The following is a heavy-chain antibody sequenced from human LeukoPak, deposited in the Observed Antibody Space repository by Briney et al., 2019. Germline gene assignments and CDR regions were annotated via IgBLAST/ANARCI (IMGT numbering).Heavy chain of an antibody. V-gene: IGHV3-21*01. Sequence: PGGSLRLSCAASGFTFSSYSMNWVRQAPGKGLEWVSFISTSSSYIHNADSVKGRFTISRDNAKNSLYLQMNSLRAEDTAVYYCVTNFDPDVDWGQGTLVTVSS. CDR1: GFTFSSYS. CDR2: ISTSSSYI. J-gene: IGHJ4*02. CDR3: VTNFDPDVD. D-gene: IGHD3-9*01.